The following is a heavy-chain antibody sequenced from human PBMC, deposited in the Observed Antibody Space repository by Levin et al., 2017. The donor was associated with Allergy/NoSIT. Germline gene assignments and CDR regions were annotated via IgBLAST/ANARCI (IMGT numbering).Heavy chain of an antibody. D-gene: IGHD2-21*01. CDR2: SPDESKK. J-gene: IGHJ3*01. CDR3: AKERSVITPDAFDV. V-gene: IGHV3-30*18. Sequence: SPDESKKSYADSVRGRFTISRDSSKNTLYLQMNSLRTDDTAFYYCAKERSVITPDAFDVWGQGTMVTVSS.